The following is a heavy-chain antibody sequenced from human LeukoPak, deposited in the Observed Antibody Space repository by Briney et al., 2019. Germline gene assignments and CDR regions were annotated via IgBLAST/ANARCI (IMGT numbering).Heavy chain of an antibody. CDR1: GYSFTSYW. V-gene: IGHV5-51*01. J-gene: IGHJ3*02. Sequence: GESLKISCKGSGYSFTSYWIGWVRQMPGKGLEWMGIIYPGDSDTRYSPSFQGQVTISADKSISTAYLQWSSLKASDTAMYYCARWTTRRRYFDWLWNDAFDIWGQGTMVTVSS. CDR2: IYPGDSDT. CDR3: ARWTTRRRYFDWLWNDAFDI. D-gene: IGHD3-9*01.